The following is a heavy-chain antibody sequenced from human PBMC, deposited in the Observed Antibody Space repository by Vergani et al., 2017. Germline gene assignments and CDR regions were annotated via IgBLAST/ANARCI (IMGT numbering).Heavy chain of an antibody. V-gene: IGHV4-38-2*02. CDR3: ARDSAVGGTFDS. CDR2: IYYSGRT. J-gene: IGHJ4*02. Sequence: QVQLQESGPGLVKPSETLSLTCSVSGYSISRGYYWGWIRQSAGKRLEWIGRIYYSGRTDYNPSLESRVTISVDTSKNTFSLRLNSVTAADTAIYYCARDSAVGGTFDSWGQGTLVSVSS. CDR1: GYSISRGYY. D-gene: IGHD1-26*01.